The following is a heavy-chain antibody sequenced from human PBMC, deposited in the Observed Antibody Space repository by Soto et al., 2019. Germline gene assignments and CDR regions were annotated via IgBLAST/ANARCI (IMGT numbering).Heavy chain of an antibody. CDR1: GGSISSGGYN. CDR2: IYYSGRT. CDR3: AREGYDILTGYQWVTGQFDY. V-gene: IGHV4-31*03. Sequence: SETLSLTCTVSGGSISSGGYNWSWIRQHPGKGLEWIGYIYYSGRTYYNPSLKSRVTISVDTSKNQFSLRLSSVTAADTAVYYCAREGYDILTGYQWVTGQFDYWGQGTLVTVSS. J-gene: IGHJ4*02. D-gene: IGHD3-9*01.